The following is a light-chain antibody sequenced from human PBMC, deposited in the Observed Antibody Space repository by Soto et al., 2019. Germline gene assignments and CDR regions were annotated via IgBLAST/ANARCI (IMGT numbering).Light chain of an antibody. Sequence: DIVLTQSPGTLSLSPGERATLSCRASQSVNSSYLAWYQQKPGQAPRLLIYGASSRATGIPDRFSGSGSGTDFTLTIRRLEPEDFAVYYCQQYGRSPPMYTFGQGTKLEIK. J-gene: IGKJ2*01. CDR2: GAS. CDR3: QQYGRSPPMYT. CDR1: QSVNSSY. V-gene: IGKV3-20*01.